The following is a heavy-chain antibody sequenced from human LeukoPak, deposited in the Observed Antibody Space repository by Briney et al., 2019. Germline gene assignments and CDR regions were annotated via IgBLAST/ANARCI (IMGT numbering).Heavy chain of an antibody. Sequence: KPGGSLRLSCAASGFTFSSYSMNRVRQAPGKGLEWVSSISSSSSYIYYADSVKGRFTISRDNAKNSLYLQMNSLRAEDTAVYYCARERQVRFLEWLSNYMGVWGKGTTVTVSS. D-gene: IGHD3-3*01. CDR1: GFTFSSYS. J-gene: IGHJ6*03. V-gene: IGHV3-21*01. CDR3: ARERQVRFLEWLSNYMGV. CDR2: ISSSSSYI.